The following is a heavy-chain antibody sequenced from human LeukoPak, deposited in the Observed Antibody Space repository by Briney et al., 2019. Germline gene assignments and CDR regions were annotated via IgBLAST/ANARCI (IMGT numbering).Heavy chain of an antibody. D-gene: IGHD1-26*01. CDR2: IYYSGST. Sequence: PSETLSLTCAVSGYSISSGYYWGWIRQPPGKGLEWIGYIYYSGSTNYNPSLKSRVTISVDTSKNQFSLKLSSVTAADTAVYYCARVSAPQWEPTDYYYMDVWGKGTTVTVSS. J-gene: IGHJ6*03. V-gene: IGHV4-61*01. CDR1: GYSISSGYY. CDR3: ARVSAPQWEPTDYYYMDV.